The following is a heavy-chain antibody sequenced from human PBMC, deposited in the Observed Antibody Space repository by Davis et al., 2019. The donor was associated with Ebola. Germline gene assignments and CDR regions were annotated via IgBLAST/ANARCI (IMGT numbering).Heavy chain of an antibody. Sequence: GESLKISCAASGFTFSKSVMHWVRQAPGKDLEWLSVMVHDGNIEHYADSVKGRFTISRDNSKSTLYLQMNSLRAEDSAVFYCAKDRYDFWTGYNPMVLRGMDVWGQGTTVTVSS. CDR2: MVHDGNIE. J-gene: IGHJ6*02. D-gene: IGHD3-3*01. CDR1: GFTFSKSV. V-gene: IGHV3-30*04. CDR3: AKDRYDFWTGYNPMVLRGMDV.